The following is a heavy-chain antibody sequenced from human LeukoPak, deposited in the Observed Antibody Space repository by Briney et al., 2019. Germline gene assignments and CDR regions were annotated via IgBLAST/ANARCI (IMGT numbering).Heavy chain of an antibody. CDR3: ARIARGWFDP. V-gene: IGHV4-59*01. D-gene: IGHD3-10*01. CDR2: FHNSGTS. Sequence: PSETLSLTCTVSDDSISDYYRGWIRQPPGKGLEWIGYFHNSGTSTYNPSLKSRVTISVDTSKNQFSLKLTSVTAADTAVYYCARIARGWFDPWGQGTLVTVSS. CDR1: DDSISDYY. J-gene: IGHJ5*02.